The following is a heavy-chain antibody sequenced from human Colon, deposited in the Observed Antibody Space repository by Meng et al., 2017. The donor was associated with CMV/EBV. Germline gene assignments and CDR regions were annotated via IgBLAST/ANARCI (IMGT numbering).Heavy chain of an antibody. V-gene: IGHV4-39*02. J-gene: IGHJ6*02. CDR2: IYYSGST. CDR1: GGSISSSSYY. D-gene: IGHD5-18*01. CDR3: AREVTWIRARDV. Sequence: SETLSLTCTVPGGSISSSSYYWGWIRQPPGKGLEWIGSIYYSGSTYYNPSLKSRVTISVDTSKNQFSLKLSSVTAADTAVYYCAREVTWIRARDVWGQGTTVTVSS.